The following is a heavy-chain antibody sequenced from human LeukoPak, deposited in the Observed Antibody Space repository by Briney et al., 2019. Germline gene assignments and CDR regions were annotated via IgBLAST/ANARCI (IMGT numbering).Heavy chain of an antibody. V-gene: IGHV3-21*01. CDR3: TRDGPSAVANLDY. D-gene: IGHD4-23*01. J-gene: IGHJ4*02. Sequence: GGSLRLSCAASGFTFNSYSMNWVRQAPGKGLEWVSSISSGSSYMYYADSVKGRFTISRDNAKNSLYLQMNSLRAEDTAVYYCTRDGPSAVANLDYWGQGTLVTVSS. CDR1: GFTFNSYS. CDR2: ISSGSSYM.